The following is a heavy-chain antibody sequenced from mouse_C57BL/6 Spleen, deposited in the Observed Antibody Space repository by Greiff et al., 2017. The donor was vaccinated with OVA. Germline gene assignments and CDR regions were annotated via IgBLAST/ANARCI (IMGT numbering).Heavy chain of an antibody. V-gene: IGHV10-1*01. J-gene: IGHJ4*01. CDR3: VRSSLSAMDY. CDR1: GFSFNTYA. CDR2: IRSKSNNYAT. Sequence: EVQLVESGGGLVQPKGSLKLSCAASGFSFNTYAMNWVRQAPGKGLEWVARIRSKSNNYATYYADSVKDRFTISRDDSESMLYLQMNNLKTEDTAMYYCVRSSLSAMDYWGQGTSVTVSS.